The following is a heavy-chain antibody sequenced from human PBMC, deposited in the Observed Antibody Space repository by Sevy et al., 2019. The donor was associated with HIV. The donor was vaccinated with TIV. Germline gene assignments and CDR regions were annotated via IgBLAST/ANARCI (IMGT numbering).Heavy chain of an antibody. V-gene: IGHV3-7*01. Sequence: GGSLRLSCAASGFTFSSYWMTWVRQAPGKGLEWVANINRDGSTKNYVDSVKGRFTISRDNSKNTLYLQMNSLRAEDTAVYYCARGMRAPDPEQWLVPYYYYGMDVWGQGTTVTVSS. CDR1: GFTFSSYW. CDR3: ARGMRAPDPEQWLVPYYYYGMDV. J-gene: IGHJ6*02. D-gene: IGHD6-19*01. CDR2: INRDGSTK.